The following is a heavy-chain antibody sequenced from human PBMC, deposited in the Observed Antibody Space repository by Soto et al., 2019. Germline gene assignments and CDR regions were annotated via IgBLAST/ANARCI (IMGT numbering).Heavy chain of an antibody. Sequence: EVQLVESGGDMVQPGRSLKLSCVGSGYSFEDYSMHWVRQAPGKGLEWVSGISWNGNFTGYADSVKGRFTISRDNAKNSLFLQMRSLSIEDTALYYCVGGSWVDWGQGTLVTVSS. CDR2: ISWNGNFT. D-gene: IGHD2-15*01. V-gene: IGHV3-9*01. CDR1: GYSFEDYS. CDR3: VGGSWVD. J-gene: IGHJ4*02.